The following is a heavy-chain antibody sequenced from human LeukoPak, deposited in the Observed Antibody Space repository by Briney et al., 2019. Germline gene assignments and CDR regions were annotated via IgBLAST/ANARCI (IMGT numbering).Heavy chain of an antibody. D-gene: IGHD2-15*01. CDR1: GYTFTAYY. V-gene: IGHV1-2*02. J-gene: IGHJ3*02. Sequence: ASVKVSRKASGYTFTAYYLHWVRQAPGQGLEWMGWIYPKNGDTNFAQKFQGRVTMTRDTSITTTYMELNRLRSDDTAVYYCARDGHSGGAFDIWGQGTMVTVSS. CDR3: ARDGHSGGAFDI. CDR2: IYPKNGDT.